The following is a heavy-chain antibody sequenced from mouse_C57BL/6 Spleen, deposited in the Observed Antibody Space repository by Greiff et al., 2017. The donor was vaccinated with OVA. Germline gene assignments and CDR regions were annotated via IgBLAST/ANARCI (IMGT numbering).Heavy chain of an antibody. V-gene: IGHV1-82*01. CDR3: ARLDGYYGGFAY. CDR1: GYAFSSSW. J-gene: IGHJ3*01. D-gene: IGHD2-3*01. CDR2: IYPGDGDT. Sequence: QVQLQQSGPELVKPGASVKISCKASGYAFSSSWMNWVKQRPGKGLEWIGRIYPGDGDTNYNGKFKGKATLTADKSSSTAYMQLSSLTSEDSAVYFCARLDGYYGGFAYWGQGTLVTVSA.